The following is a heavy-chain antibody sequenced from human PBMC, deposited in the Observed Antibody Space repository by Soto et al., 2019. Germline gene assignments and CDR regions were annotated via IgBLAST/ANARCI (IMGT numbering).Heavy chain of an antibody. CDR2: IYYSGTT. CDR1: GGSISGYY. V-gene: IGHV4-59*08. J-gene: IGHJ4*02. Sequence: SETLSLTCSFSGGSISGYYCSWFRQPPGKGLEWMGYIYYSGTTTNYNPSLKSRVTLSVDTSKNQFSLKLSSVTAADTAVYYCARLGGSYAVPHFDYWGQGTLVTVSS. D-gene: IGHD1-26*01. CDR3: ARLGGSYAVPHFDY.